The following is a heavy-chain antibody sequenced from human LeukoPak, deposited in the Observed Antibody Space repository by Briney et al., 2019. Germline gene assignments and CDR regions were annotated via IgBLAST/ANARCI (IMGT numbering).Heavy chain of an antibody. D-gene: IGHD3-10*01. CDR3: ARRGSGSYYNEPIDAFDI. J-gene: IGHJ3*02. CDR1: GYTFTGYY. V-gene: IGHV1-69*13. Sequence: SVKVSCKASGYTFTGYYMHWVRQAPGQGLEWMGGIIPIFGTANYAQKFQGRVTITADESTSTAYMELSSLRSEDTAVYYCARRGSGSYYNEPIDAFDIWGQGTMVTVSS. CDR2: IIPIFGTA.